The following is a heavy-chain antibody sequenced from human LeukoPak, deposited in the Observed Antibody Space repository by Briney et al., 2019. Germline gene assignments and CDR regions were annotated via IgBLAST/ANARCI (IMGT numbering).Heavy chain of an antibody. CDR2: ISACNGNT. D-gene: IGHD2-2*01. J-gene: IGHJ5*02. CDR1: GYTFTSYG. Sequence: ASVKVSCKASGYTFTSYGISWVRQAPGQGLEWMGWISACNGNTNYAQKLQGRVTMTTDTSTSTAYMELRSLRSDDTAVYYCARVHRRGIVVVPAAEGWFDPWGQGTLVTVSS. CDR3: ARVHRRGIVVVPAAEGWFDP. V-gene: IGHV1-18*01.